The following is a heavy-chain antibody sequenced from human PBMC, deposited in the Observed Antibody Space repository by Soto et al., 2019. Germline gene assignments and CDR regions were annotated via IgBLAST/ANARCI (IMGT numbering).Heavy chain of an antibody. J-gene: IGHJ6*02. CDR2: INWNSGSI. Sequence: GGSLRLSCAASGFTFDDYGMSWVRQAPGKGLEKVNDINWNSGSIDYADSVKGRFNISRDNAKNSLYLQMNSLRAEDTAVYYCAKDLIITIFGVVIPVDYYYGMDVWGQGTTVTVSS. CDR1: GFTFDDYG. D-gene: IGHD3-3*01. V-gene: IGHV3-20*04. CDR3: AKDLIITIFGVVIPVDYYYGMDV.